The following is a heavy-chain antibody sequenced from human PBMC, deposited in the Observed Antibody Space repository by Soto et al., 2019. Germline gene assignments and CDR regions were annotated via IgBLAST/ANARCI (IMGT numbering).Heavy chain of an antibody. J-gene: IGHJ4*02. D-gene: IGHD6-6*01. V-gene: IGHV4-34*01. CDR3: ARTSRFDS. CDR2: INHSGST. Sequence: QVQLQQWGAGLLKPSETLSLTCAVYGGSFSGYYWSWVRQPPGKGPEWIGEINHSGSTNYNPSLKSRVTISVDTSKNQFSLMLSSVTAADTAVYYCARTSRFDSWGQGTLVTVSS. CDR1: GGSFSGYY.